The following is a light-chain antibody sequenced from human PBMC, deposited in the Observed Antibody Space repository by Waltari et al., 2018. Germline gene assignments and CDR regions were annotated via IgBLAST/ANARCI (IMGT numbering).Light chain of an antibody. CDR3: CSYAGSTTSSVV. CDR1: SSDVGGYSL. J-gene: IGLJ1*01. Sequence: QSALTQPASVSGSPGQSITIPCTGSSSDVGGYSLVSWHQQHQGKAPKLMIYAVTKRPSGVSHRFSGSKSGNTASLTISGLQTEDEADYYCCSYAGSTTSSVVFGTGTKVIVL. V-gene: IGLV2-23*02. CDR2: AVT.